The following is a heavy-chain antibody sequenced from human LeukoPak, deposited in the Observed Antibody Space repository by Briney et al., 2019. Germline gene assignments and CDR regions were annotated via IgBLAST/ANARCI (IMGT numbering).Heavy chain of an antibody. CDR2: IYYSGST. D-gene: IGHD3-22*01. J-gene: IGHJ4*02. Sequence: PSGTLSLTCTVSGGSISSGSYYWSWIRQHPGKGLEWIGYIYYSGSTYYNPSLKSRVTISVDTSKNQFSLKLSSVTAADTAVYYCARLDYYDSSGYIIRGYFDCWGQGTLVTVSS. CDR3: ARLDYYDSSGYIIRGYFDC. V-gene: IGHV4-31*03. CDR1: GGSISSGSYY.